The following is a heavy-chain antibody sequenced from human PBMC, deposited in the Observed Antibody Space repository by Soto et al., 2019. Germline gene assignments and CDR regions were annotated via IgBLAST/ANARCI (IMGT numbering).Heavy chain of an antibody. CDR2: INHSGST. D-gene: IGHD3-9*01. J-gene: IGHJ4*02. Sequence: NPSETLSLTCAVYGGSFSGYYWSWIRQPPGKGLEWIGEINHSGSTNYNPSLKSRVTISVDTSKNQFSLKLSSVTAADTAVYYCARGPLYDILTGNDYWGQGTLVTVSS. V-gene: IGHV4-34*01. CDR1: GGSFSGYY. CDR3: ARGPLYDILTGNDY.